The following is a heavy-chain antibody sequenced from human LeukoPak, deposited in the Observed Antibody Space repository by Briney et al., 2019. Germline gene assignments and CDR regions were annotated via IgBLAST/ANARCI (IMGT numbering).Heavy chain of an antibody. J-gene: IGHJ4*02. CDR2: ISGSGGST. V-gene: IGHV3-23*01. CDR3: SKRESVTTCFDY. CDR1: GFTFTIYA. D-gene: IGHD4-17*01. Sequence: PGGSLRLSCAASGFTFTIYAMSWVRQAPGGGLGWVSAISGSGGSTYYADSVKGRLTISRDNSKNTLYLRMNSLRAEDTAVDHCSKRESVTTCFDYWGQGTLATVSS.